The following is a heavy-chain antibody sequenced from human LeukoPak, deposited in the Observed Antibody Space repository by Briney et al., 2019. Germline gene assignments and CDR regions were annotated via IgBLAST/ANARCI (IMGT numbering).Heavy chain of an antibody. J-gene: IGHJ4*02. CDR1: GYSISSGYY. V-gene: IGHV4-38-2*01. Sequence: SDTLSLTCAVSGYSISSGYYWGWIRQPPGKGLESIGSIYYDGSTYYNPSLNSRVTISIDTSNNQFSLNLSSVSAADTAVYYCARQAACGGRDYWGQGTLVIVSS. CDR2: IYYDGST. CDR3: ARQAACGGRDY. D-gene: IGHD2-21*01.